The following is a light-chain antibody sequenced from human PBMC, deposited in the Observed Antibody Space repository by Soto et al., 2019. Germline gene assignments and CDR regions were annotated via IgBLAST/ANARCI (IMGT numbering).Light chain of an antibody. CDR2: GNN. CDR1: RSNIGSNT. Sequence: QTVVTQPPSASGTPGQTVTISCSGGRSNIGSNTVNWYQQLPGTAPKLLIYGNNQRPSGVPDRFSGLRSGTSASLAISGLRSEDEADYYCAIWDDSLNGFYVFGVGTKLTVL. CDR3: AIWDDSLNGFYV. V-gene: IGLV1-44*01. J-gene: IGLJ1*01.